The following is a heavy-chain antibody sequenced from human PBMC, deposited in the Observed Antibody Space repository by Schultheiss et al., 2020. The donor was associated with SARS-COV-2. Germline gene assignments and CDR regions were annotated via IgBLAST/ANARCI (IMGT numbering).Heavy chain of an antibody. J-gene: IGHJ5*02. D-gene: IGHD4-17*01. CDR3: ARLRGDYGDDYNWFDP. V-gene: IGHV1-69*13. CDR2: IIPIFGTA. CDR1: GYTFTGYY. Sequence: SVKVSCKASGYTFTGYYMHWVRQAPGQGLEWMGGIIPIFGTANYAQKFQGRVTITADESTSTAYMELSNLRSEDTAVYYCARLRGDYGDDYNWFDPWGQGTLVTVSS.